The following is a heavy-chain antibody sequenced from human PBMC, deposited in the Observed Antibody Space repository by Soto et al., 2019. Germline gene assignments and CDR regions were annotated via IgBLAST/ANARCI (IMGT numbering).Heavy chain of an antibody. CDR3: ASGRITIFGVVNNYYGMDV. CDR2: IYYSGST. D-gene: IGHD3-3*01. V-gene: IGHV4-59*01. CDR1: GGSISSYY. Sequence: SETLSLTCTVSGGSISSYYWSWIRQPPGKGLEWIGYIYYSGSTNYNPSLKSRVTISVDTSKNQFSLKLSSVTAADTAVYYCASGRITIFGVVNNYYGMDVWGQGTTVTV. J-gene: IGHJ6*02.